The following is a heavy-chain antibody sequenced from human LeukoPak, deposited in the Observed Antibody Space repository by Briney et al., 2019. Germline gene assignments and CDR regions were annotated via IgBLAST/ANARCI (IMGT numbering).Heavy chain of an antibody. CDR2: ISGDGYST. CDR3: ARHRSEAAYDF. CDR1: GFTFSTYT. D-gene: IGHD3-10*01. V-gene: IGHV3-23*01. Sequence: GGSLRLSCAASGFTFSTYTMAWVRQAPGGGLEWVSGISGDGYSTYYADSVKGRFAISRDNSKNTLYLQMNSLRAEDTAVYYCARHRSEAAYDFWGQGTLVTVSS. J-gene: IGHJ4*02.